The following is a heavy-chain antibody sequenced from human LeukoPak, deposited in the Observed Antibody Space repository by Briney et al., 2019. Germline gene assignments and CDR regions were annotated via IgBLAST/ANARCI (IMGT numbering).Heavy chain of an antibody. D-gene: IGHD4-17*01. CDR1: GYTFTSYG. J-gene: IGHJ6*02. CDR2: ISAYNGNT. V-gene: IGHV1-18*01. CDR3: ARDPPVTTVTSYYYYYGMDV. Sequence: ASVKVTCKASGYTFTSYGISWVRQAPGQGLEWMGWISAYNGNTNYAQKLQGRVTMTTDTSTSTAYMELRSLRSDDTAVYYCARDPPVTTVTSYYYYYGMDVWGQGITVTVSS.